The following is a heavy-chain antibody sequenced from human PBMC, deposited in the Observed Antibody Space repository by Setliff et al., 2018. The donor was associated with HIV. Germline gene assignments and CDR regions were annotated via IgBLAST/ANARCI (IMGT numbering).Heavy chain of an antibody. J-gene: IGHJ4*01. CDR2: INTSGGSA. V-gene: IGHV1-46*01. CDR3: ARNQGDSSGWYAGDY. CDR1: GYTFTSYP. Sequence: ASVKVSCKASGYTFTSYPMHWVRQAPGQGLGWMGVINTSGGSAGYAEKFRGRVTMTRDTSTSTVYMDLRKLRSEDTAVYYCARNQGDSSGWYAGDYWGHGTLVTVSS. D-gene: IGHD6-19*01.